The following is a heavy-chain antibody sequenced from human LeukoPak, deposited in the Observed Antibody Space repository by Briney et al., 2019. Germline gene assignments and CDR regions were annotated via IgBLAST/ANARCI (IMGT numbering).Heavy chain of an antibody. J-gene: IGHJ4*02. CDR2: ISAGGGST. Sequence: GGSLRFSCAASEFTFSSRAMSWVRQAPGKGLEWVSAISAGGGSTYYADSVKGRFTISRDNSKNTLYLQMNSLRVEDTAIYYCAKDSADYWGQGTLVTVAS. CDR1: EFTFSSRA. V-gene: IGHV3-23*01. CDR3: AKDSADY.